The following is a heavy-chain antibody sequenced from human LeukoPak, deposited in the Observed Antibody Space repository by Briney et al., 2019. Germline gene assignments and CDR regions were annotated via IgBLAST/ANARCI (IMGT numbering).Heavy chain of an antibody. V-gene: IGHV5-51*01. Sequence: GESLQTSCKGSGYSFTSYWVGWVRPMPGKGLEWMGIIYPGDSDTRYSPSFQGQVTISADKSISTAYLQWSSLKASDTAMYYCARRRAGRFDYWGQGTLVTVSS. CDR3: ARRRAGRFDY. CDR1: GYSFTSYW. CDR2: IYPGDSDT. J-gene: IGHJ4*02.